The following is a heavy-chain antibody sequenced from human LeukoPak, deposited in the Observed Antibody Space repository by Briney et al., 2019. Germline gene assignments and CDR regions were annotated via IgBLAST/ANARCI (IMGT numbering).Heavy chain of an antibody. D-gene: IGHD1-14*01. Sequence: GGSLRLSCAASGFTFTNYAFMCVRRAPGAGLQWVSTISGDGSTTYYADSVRGRFTLSRDNSKRILYLLMNNLMVDDTATYYCAKDRNRITVPRGVTVRGIQYYNMDVWGKGTTVTVS. V-gene: IGHV3-23*01. CDR3: AKDRNRITVPRGVTVRGIQYYNMDV. CDR1: GFTFTNYA. CDR2: ISGDGSTT. J-gene: IGHJ6*03.